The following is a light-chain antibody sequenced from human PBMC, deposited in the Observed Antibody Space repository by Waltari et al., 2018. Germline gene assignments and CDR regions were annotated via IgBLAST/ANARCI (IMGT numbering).Light chain of an antibody. CDR1: SGDVGGYNY. J-gene: IGLJ2*01. Sequence: QSALTQPPSASGSPGQSVTISCTGTSGDVGGYNYVSWYQQYPGKAPNLLIYAVNERPSGVPARFSGSKSDNTASLTVSGLQDEDEADYYCSSYAGSSNFVVFGGGTKVTVL. CDR3: SSYAGSSNFVV. V-gene: IGLV2-8*01. CDR2: AVN.